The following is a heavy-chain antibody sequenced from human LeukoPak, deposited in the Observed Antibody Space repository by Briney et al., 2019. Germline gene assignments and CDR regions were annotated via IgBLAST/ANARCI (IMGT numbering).Heavy chain of an antibody. J-gene: IGHJ4*02. CDR3: ARDNVYYDSSGAELDY. CDR1: GYTFTSYY. V-gene: IGHV1-46*01. CDR2: INPSGGST. Sequence: GASVKVSCKASGYTFTSYYIHWVRQAPGQGLEWMGIINPSGGSTSYAQKFQGRVTMTRDMSTSTVYMELSSLRSEDTAVYYCARDNVYYDSSGAELDYWGQGTLVTVSS. D-gene: IGHD3-22*01.